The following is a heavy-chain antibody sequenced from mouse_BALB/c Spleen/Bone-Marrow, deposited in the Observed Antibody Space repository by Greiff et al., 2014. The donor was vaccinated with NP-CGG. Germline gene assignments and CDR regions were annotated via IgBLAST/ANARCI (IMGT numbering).Heavy chain of an antibody. Sequence: EVKLMESGPELVKPGASVKVSCEASGYSFTDYNMYWVKQSHGKSLEWIGYIDPYNGGTSYNQKFKGKATLAVDKSSSTAFMLLNSLTSEDSAVYYCASYHSSGYAMDYWGQGTSVTVSS. CDR3: ASYHSSGYAMDY. V-gene: IGHV1S135*01. CDR2: IDPYNGGT. J-gene: IGHJ4*01. CDR1: GYSFTDYN. D-gene: IGHD3-1*01.